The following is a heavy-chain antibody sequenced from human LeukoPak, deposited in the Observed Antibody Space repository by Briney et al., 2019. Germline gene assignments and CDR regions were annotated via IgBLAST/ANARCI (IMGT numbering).Heavy chain of an antibody. CDR2: ISGSGGST. CDR3: ARDNRGWQGIAARPKRSDYYYMDV. V-gene: IGHV3-23*01. D-gene: IGHD6-6*01. Sequence: GGSLRLSCAASGFTFSSYGMSWVRQAPGKGLEWVSAISGSGGSTYYADSVKGRFTISRDNSKNTLYLQMNSLRAEDTAVYYCARDNRGWQGIAARPKRSDYYYMDVWGKGTTVTVSS. J-gene: IGHJ6*03. CDR1: GFTFSSYG.